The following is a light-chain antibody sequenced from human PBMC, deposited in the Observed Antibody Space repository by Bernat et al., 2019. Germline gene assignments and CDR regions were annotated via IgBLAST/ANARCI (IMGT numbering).Light chain of an antibody. CDR1: SRDVGAYNY. CDR2: DVR. J-gene: IGLJ1*01. CDR3: SSDTSTSTDYV. Sequence: QSALTQPASVSGSPGQSITLSCTGTSRDVGAYNYVSWYQQHPGKAPKLMLYDVRDRPSGVSNRCSGSKSGNTASLTISGLQAEDEADYYCSSDTSTSTDYVFGTGTKVTVL. V-gene: IGLV2-14*03.